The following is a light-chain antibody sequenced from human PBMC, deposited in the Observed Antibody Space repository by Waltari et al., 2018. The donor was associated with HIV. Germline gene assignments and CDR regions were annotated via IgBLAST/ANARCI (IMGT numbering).Light chain of an antibody. CDR1: HSVSSF. CDR3: QQYGTSPLT. J-gene: IGKJ3*01. Sequence: EIVLTQSPGTLSLSPGESATLSCRARHSVSSFLAWYQHKPGQSPSLLIYGASSRAAGIPDRFSGTGSGTDFTLTINSLEPEDFAVYYCQQYGTSPLTFGPGTKVDIK. CDR2: GAS. V-gene: IGKV3-20*01.